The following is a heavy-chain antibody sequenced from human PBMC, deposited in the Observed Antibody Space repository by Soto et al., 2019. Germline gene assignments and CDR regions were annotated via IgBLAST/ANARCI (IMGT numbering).Heavy chain of an antibody. Sequence: GGSLRLSSAASGFTFSSYGMHWVRQAPGKGLEWVAVISYDGSNKYYADSVKGRFTISRDNSKNTLYLQMNSLRAEDTAVYYCAKVLSGSGSYYNVGGMDVWGQGTNVTVSS. V-gene: IGHV3-30*18. CDR2: ISYDGSNK. CDR3: AKVLSGSGSYYNVGGMDV. CDR1: GFTFSSYG. J-gene: IGHJ6*01. D-gene: IGHD3-10*01.